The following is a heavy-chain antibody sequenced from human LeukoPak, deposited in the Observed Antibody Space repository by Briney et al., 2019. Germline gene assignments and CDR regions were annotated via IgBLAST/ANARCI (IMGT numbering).Heavy chain of an antibody. Sequence: SETLSLTCTVSGGSIGGSSYYWGWIRQPPGKGLEWIGSIYYSGSTYYNPSLKSRVTISVDTPKNQFSLKLNSVTATDTAVYYCASGYGGNWGPDYGMDVWGQGTTVTVSS. J-gene: IGHJ6*02. CDR2: IYYSGST. CDR1: GGSIGGSSYY. V-gene: IGHV4-39*01. D-gene: IGHD4-23*01. CDR3: ASGYGGNWGPDYGMDV.